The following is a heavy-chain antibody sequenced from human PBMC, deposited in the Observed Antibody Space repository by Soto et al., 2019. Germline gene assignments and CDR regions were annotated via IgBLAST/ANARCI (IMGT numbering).Heavy chain of an antibody. CDR3: ARDKADTVATRGCTGGGYYSG. D-gene: IGHD5-12*01. CDR2: INPNSGGT. Sequence: ASVKVACTASGYTFAGYYMHWVRQAPGQGLEGMGWINPNSGGTNYAQKFQGTVTMTRDTSISTAYMELSRLRSDDTAVYYCARDKADTVATRGCTGGGYYSG. J-gene: IGHJ6*01. V-gene: IGHV1-2*02. CDR1: GYTFAGYY.